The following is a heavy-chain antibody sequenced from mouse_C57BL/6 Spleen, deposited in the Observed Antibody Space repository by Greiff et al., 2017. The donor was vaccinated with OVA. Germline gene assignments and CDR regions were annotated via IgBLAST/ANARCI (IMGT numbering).Heavy chain of an antibody. D-gene: IGHD3-2*02. Sequence: VQLQQSGPELVKPGASVKIPCKASGYTFTDYNMDWVKQSHGKSLEWIGDINTNNGGTIYNQKFKGKATWTVDKASSTAYMELRSLTSEDTAVYDCARWGSSGPGAYWGQGTLVTVSA. CDR3: ARWGSSGPGAY. CDR1: GYTFTDYN. J-gene: IGHJ3*01. CDR2: INTNNGGT. V-gene: IGHV1-18*01.